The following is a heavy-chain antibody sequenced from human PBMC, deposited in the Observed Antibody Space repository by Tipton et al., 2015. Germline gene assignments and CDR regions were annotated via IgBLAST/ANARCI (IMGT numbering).Heavy chain of an antibody. CDR1: GGSININNYY. Sequence: TLSLTCTVSGGSININNYYWGWIRQPPGKGLEWIGSIYHRGDTNYNPSLKSRVTISLDTSKNQFSLKLNSVTAADTAVYFCARDLEHGMDVWGQGTTVTVS. CDR2: IYHRGDT. CDR3: ARDLEHGMDV. J-gene: IGHJ6*02. V-gene: IGHV4-39*07.